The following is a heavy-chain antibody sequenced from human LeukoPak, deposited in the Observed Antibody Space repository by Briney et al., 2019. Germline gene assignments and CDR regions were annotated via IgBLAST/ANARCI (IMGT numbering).Heavy chain of an antibody. J-gene: IGHJ3*02. CDR1: GFTFSSYS. CDR3: AREMYSSGWFNAFDI. Sequence: GGSLRLSCAASGFTFSSYSMNWVRQAPGKGLEWVSSISSSSSYIYYADSVKGRFTISRDSAKNSLYLQMNSLRAEDTALYYCAREMYSSGWFNAFDIWGQGTMVTVSS. V-gene: IGHV3-21*04. CDR2: ISSSSSYI. D-gene: IGHD6-19*01.